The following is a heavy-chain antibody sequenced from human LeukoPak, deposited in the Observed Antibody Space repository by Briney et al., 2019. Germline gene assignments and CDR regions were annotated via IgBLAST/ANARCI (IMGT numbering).Heavy chain of an antibody. D-gene: IGHD3-22*01. CDR3: AREYYYDSSGSGTYYYYYGMDV. J-gene: IGHJ6*02. Sequence: PSETLSLTCTVSGGSISSGGYYWSWIRQHPGKGLAWIGFICYSGSTYYNPSLKSRVTISVDTSKNQFSLRPSSVTAADTAVYYCAREYYYDSSGSGTYYYYYGMDVWGQGTTVTVSS. V-gene: IGHV4-31*03. CDR2: ICYSGST. CDR1: GGSISSGGYY.